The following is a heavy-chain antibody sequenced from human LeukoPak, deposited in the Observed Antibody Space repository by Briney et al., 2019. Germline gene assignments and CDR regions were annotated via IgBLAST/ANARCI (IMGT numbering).Heavy chain of an antibody. Sequence: GGSLRLSCAASGFTFSDHYMDWVRQAPGKGLEWVGRTRNKANSYTTEYAASVKDRFTTSRDDSEKSLYLQMNSLKTEDTAVYYCARVRYCSSTTCRGAFDIWGQGTMVTVSS. J-gene: IGHJ3*02. CDR2: TRNKANSYTT. V-gene: IGHV3-72*01. CDR3: ARVRYCSSTTCRGAFDI. D-gene: IGHD2-2*01. CDR1: GFTFSDHY.